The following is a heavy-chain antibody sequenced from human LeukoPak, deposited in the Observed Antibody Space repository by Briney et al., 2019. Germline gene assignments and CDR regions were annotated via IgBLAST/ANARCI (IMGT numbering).Heavy chain of an antibody. V-gene: IGHV4-59*01. CDR1: GGSISSYY. J-gene: IGHJ3*02. CDR3: ARVPHAFDI. CDR2: IYYSGST. Sequence: SETLSLTCTVSGGSISSYYWSWIRQPPGKGLEWIGYIYYSGSTDYNPSLKSRVTISVDTSKNQFSLKLSSVTAADTAVYYCARVPHAFDIWGQGTMVTVSS.